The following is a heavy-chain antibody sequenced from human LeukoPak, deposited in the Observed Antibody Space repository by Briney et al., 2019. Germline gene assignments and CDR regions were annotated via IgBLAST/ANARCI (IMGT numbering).Heavy chain of an antibody. D-gene: IGHD1-26*01. Sequence: SETLSLTCTVSGGSISSSSYYWGWIRQPPGKGLEWVGSIYHSGSTYYNPSLKSRVTISVDTSKNQFSLKLSSVTAADTAVYYCARGHGTDYWGQGTLVTVSS. CDR1: GGSISSSSYY. V-gene: IGHV4-39*07. CDR3: ARGHGTDY. J-gene: IGHJ4*02. CDR2: IYHSGST.